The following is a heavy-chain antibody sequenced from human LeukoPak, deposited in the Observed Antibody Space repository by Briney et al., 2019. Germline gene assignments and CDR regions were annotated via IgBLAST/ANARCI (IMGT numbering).Heavy chain of an antibody. D-gene: IGHD6-19*01. J-gene: IGHJ4*02. CDR1: GFTVSSNY. V-gene: IGHV3-53*01. CDR3: ARDLKTSGWYGDFDY. CDR2: IFSGGST. Sequence: PGGSLRLPCVASGFTVSSNYMSWVRQAPGKGLEWVSAIFSGGSTFYADSVTGRFTISRDNSKNTVYLEMNSLRAEDTAVYYCARDLKTSGWYGDFDYWGQGTLVTVSS.